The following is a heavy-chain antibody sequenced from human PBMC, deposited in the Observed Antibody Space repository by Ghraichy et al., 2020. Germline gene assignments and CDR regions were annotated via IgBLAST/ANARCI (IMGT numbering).Heavy chain of an antibody. D-gene: IGHD3-9*01. Sequence: GESLNISCAASGFTFSSYWMSWVRQAPGKGLEWVANIKQDGSEKYYVDSVKGRFTISRDNAKNSLYLQMNSLRAEDTAVYYCARVTYDILTGYYPDYWGQGTLVTVSS. CDR2: IKQDGSEK. CDR3: ARVTYDILTGYYPDY. J-gene: IGHJ4*02. CDR1: GFTFSSYW. V-gene: IGHV3-7*01.